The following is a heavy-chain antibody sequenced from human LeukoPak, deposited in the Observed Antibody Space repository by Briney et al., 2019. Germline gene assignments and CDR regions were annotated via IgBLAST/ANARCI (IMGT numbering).Heavy chain of an antibody. Sequence: PSETLSLTCTVSGGSISSSSYYWGWIRQPPGKGLEWIGSIYYSGSTYYNPSLKSRVTISVDTSKNQFSLKLSSVTAADTAVYYCARGPYYYDSSGYYRCFDYWGQGTLVTVSS. D-gene: IGHD3-22*01. CDR3: ARGPYYYDSSGYYRCFDY. CDR2: IYYSGST. V-gene: IGHV4-39*01. J-gene: IGHJ4*02. CDR1: GGSISSSSYY.